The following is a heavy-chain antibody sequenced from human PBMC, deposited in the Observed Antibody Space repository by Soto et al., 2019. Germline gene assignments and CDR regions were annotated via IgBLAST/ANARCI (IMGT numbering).Heavy chain of an antibody. V-gene: IGHV1-8*01. D-gene: IGHD3-10*01. Sequence: QVQLVQSGAELKKPGASVKVSCKASGYTFSNYGMNWVRQATGQGPEWIGWVNPNNGDTGYAQKFXGXVXXTTDISTTTAYMELTSLRSEDTAIYYCAKVSRKGSAIDFDHWGQGTLITVSS. CDR2: VNPNNGDT. CDR1: GYTFSNYG. J-gene: IGHJ4*02. CDR3: AKVSRKGSAIDFDH.